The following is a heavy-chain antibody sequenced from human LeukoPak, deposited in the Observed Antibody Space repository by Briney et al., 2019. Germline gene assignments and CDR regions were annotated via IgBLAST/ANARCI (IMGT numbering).Heavy chain of an antibody. CDR1: GYSISNGYY. V-gene: IGHV4-38-2*02. J-gene: IGHJ4*02. D-gene: IGHD3-3*01. CDR2: ISHRGST. CDR3: ARGAEYYAIWRGYVGYSDY. Sequence: PSETLSLTCTVSGYSISNGYYWGWIRQPPGKGLEWVGSISHRGSTYYNPSLRSRITISLDRSKQKFSLKLTSATAADTAVYFCARGAEYYAIWRGYVGYSDYWGQGISVTVSS.